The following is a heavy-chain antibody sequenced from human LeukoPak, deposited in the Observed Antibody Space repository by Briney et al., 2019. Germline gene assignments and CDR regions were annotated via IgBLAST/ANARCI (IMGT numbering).Heavy chain of an antibody. Sequence: GGSLRLSCAASGFTFSTYWMHWVRQTPGKGLLWVSRINSDGSETTYADSVKGRFIISRDNAKNTLYLQMNSLRAEDTAVYYCTRTYCSSTSCYTELFDPWGQGTLVTVSS. V-gene: IGHV3-74*01. CDR1: GFTFSTYW. CDR3: TRTYCSSTSCYTELFDP. D-gene: IGHD2-2*02. CDR2: INSDGSET. J-gene: IGHJ5*02.